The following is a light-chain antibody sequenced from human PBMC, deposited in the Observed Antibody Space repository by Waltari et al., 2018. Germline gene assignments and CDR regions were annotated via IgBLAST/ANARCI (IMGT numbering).Light chain of an antibody. Sequence: QSALTQPASVSGSPGQSITISCTGTSRDGGGYNDVSWYQQHPGKAPKLMIYEVSNRPSGVSNRFSGSKSGNTASLTISGLQAEDEADYYCSSYTSSSTLVFGGGTKLTVL. J-gene: IGLJ2*01. CDR1: SRDGGGYND. V-gene: IGLV2-14*01. CDR2: EVS. CDR3: SSYTSSSTLV.